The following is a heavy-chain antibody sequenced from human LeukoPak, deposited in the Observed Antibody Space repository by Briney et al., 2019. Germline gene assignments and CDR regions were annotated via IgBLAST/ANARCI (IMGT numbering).Heavy chain of an antibody. CDR2: IYTSGST. D-gene: IGHD3-10*01. V-gene: IGHV4-61*02. CDR3: ARGVTMVRELDY. CDR1: GGSISSGSYY. J-gene: IGHJ4*02. Sequence: SETLSLTCTVSGGSISSGSYYWSWIRRPAGKGLEWIGRIYTSGSTNYNPSLKSRVTISVDTSKNQFSLKLSSVTAADTAVYYCARGVTMVRELDYWGQGTLVTVSS.